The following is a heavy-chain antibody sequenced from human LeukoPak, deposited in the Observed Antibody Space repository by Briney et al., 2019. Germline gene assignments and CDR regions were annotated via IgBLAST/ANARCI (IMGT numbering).Heavy chain of an antibody. CDR3: AKCPMYYYDSSQFDP. CDR1: GGSFSGYY. J-gene: IGHJ5*02. D-gene: IGHD3-22*01. V-gene: IGHV4-34*01. Sequence: SETLSLTCAVYGGSFSGYYWSWIRQPPGKGLEWIGEINHSGSTNYNPSLKSRVTISVDTSKNQFSLKLSSVTAADTAVYYCAKCPMYYYDSSQFDPWGQGTLVTVSS. CDR2: INHSGST.